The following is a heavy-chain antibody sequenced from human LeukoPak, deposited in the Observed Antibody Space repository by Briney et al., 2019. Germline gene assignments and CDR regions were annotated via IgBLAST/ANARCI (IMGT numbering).Heavy chain of an antibody. CDR3: ARVPTYYYDSSGYYYWFDP. Sequence: SAKVSCKASGGTFSSYAISWVRQAPGQGLEWMGGIIPIFGTANYAQKFQGRVTITTDESTSTAYMELSSLRSEDTAVYYCARVPTYYYDSSGYYYWFDPWGQGTLVTVSS. D-gene: IGHD3-22*01. CDR1: GGTFSSYA. CDR2: IIPIFGTA. J-gene: IGHJ5*02. V-gene: IGHV1-69*05.